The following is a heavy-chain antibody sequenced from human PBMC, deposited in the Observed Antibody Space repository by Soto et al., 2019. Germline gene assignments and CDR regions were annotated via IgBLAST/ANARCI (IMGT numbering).Heavy chain of an antibody. V-gene: IGHV3-23*01. CDR2: ISGSGGST. J-gene: IGHJ4*02. CDR3: AKDALAAAGIGPPGPFDY. D-gene: IGHD6-13*01. CDR1: GFTFSSYA. Sequence: PGGSLRLSCAASGFTFSSYAMSWVRQAPGKGLEWVSAISGSGGSTYYADSVKGRFTISRDNSKNTLYLQMNSLRAEDTAVYYCAKDALAAAGIGPPGPFDYWGQGTLVTVSS.